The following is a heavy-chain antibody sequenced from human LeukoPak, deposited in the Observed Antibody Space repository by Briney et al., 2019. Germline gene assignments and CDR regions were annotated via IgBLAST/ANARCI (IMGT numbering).Heavy chain of an antibody. J-gene: IGHJ4*02. Sequence: PGGSLRLSCAASGFTVSSNEISCVRQAPGKGLEWVSSISGGSTYYADSTKGRFTISRDNSKNTLHLQMNSLRAEDTAVYSRKSTRIVGVLINNYWGQGTLVTVCS. D-gene: IGHD1-26*01. V-gene: IGHV3-38-3*01. CDR2: ISGGST. CDR1: GFTVSSNE. CDR3: KSTRIVGVLINNY.